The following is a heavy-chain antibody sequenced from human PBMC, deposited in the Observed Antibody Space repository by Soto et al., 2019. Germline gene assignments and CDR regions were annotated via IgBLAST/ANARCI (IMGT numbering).Heavy chain of an antibody. Sequence: QAQLVESGGGVVQPGSSLRLSCAASGFTISHSGMHWVRQAPGKGLEWVAVISYDEDNRSYDESIQGRFTISRDNSGNTLYLQIHSLSPHDTALYYGAPSGSNVTTFWVFDLWGRGTPVTVSS. D-gene: IGHD3-16*01. CDR2: ISYDEDNR. V-gene: IGHV3-30*03. CDR3: APSGSNVTTFWVFDL. J-gene: IGHJ2*01. CDR1: GFTISHSG.